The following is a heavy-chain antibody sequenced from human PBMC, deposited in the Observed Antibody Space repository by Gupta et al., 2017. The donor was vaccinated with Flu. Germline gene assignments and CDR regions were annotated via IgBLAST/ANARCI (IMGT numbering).Heavy chain of an antibody. V-gene: IGHV4-38-2*01. D-gene: IGHD6-19*01. CDR3: ARGTYSGFREGCDS. CDR1: GYSISSGYF. Sequence: QVQLQESGPGPVRPSETLSLTCDVSGYSISSGYFWAWIRQPPGKGLEWIGTIYHSGSTHYTPSLSSRVTVSVDTSKNQFSLKLKAVSAADTAVYECARGTYSGFREGCDSWGQGTLVTVSS. J-gene: IGHJ4*02. CDR2: IYHSGST.